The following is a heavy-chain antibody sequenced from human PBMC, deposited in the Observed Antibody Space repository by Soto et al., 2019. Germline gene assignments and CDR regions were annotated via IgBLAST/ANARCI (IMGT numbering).Heavy chain of an antibody. Sequence: SVKISCKASGGTFSSYAISWVRQAPGQGLEWMGGIIPIFGTANCAQKFQGRVTITADESTSTAYMELSSLRSEDTAVYYCARAFLNIAVACSRSPYYGMDVWGQGTTVIVS. CDR2: IIPIFGTA. CDR3: ARAFLNIAVACSRSPYYGMDV. CDR1: GGTFSSYA. V-gene: IGHV1-69*13. D-gene: IGHD6-19*01. J-gene: IGHJ6*02.